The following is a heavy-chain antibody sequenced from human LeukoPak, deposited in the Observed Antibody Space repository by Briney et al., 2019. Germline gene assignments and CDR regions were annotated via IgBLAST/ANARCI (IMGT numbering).Heavy chain of an antibody. J-gene: IGHJ4*02. CDR1: GFTFSSYA. V-gene: IGHV3-23*01. CDR3: ATKVGIYGVLDY. Sequence: GGSLRLSCAASGFTFSSYAMSWVRQAPGKGLEWVSAISGSGGSTYYADSVKGRFTNSRDNSKNTLYLQMNSLRAEDTAVYYCATKVGIYGVLDYWGQGTLVTVSS. CDR2: ISGSGGST. D-gene: IGHD4-17*01.